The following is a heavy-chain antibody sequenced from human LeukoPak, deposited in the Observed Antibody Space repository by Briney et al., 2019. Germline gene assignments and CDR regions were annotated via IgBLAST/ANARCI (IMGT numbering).Heavy chain of an antibody. CDR1: VGTFSSYA. Sequence: ASVKVSCKASVGTFSSYAISWVRQAPGQGLEWMGGIIPIFGTANYAQKFQGRVTITTDESTSTGYVELSSLRSEDTAVYYCARGFTMVREYAFDIWGQGTMVTVSS. CDR3: ARGFTMVREYAFDI. CDR2: IIPIFGTA. J-gene: IGHJ3*02. V-gene: IGHV1-69*05. D-gene: IGHD3-10*01.